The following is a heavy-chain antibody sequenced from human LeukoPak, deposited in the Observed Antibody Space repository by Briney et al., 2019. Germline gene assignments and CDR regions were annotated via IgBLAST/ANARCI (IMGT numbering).Heavy chain of an antibody. V-gene: IGHV5-51*01. CDR2: INPGDSDT. J-gene: IGHJ4*02. D-gene: IGHD6-6*01. CDR3: ARHRSPLHSSPFVY. CDR1: GYSFTSYW. Sequence: GASLQISCKCSGYSFTSYWIGCVRPLPGKVLEWLGIINPGDSDTRYSPSFQGQVTISADNSISTAYLQWSSLRASDTAMYYCARHRSPLHSSPFVYWGQGTLVTVSS.